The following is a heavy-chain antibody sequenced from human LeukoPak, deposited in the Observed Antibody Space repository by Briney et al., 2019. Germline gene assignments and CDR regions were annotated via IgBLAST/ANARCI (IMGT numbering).Heavy chain of an antibody. V-gene: IGHV1-2*02. Sequence: ASVMVSCKASGYTFTGYYMHWVRQAPGQGLEWMGWINPNSGGTNYAQKFQGRVTMTRDTSISTAYMELSRLRSDDTAVYYCAKDSSGTRYFDPTRWFDPWGQGTLVTVSS. D-gene: IGHD3-9*01. CDR1: GYTFTGYY. J-gene: IGHJ5*02. CDR2: INPNSGGT. CDR3: AKDSSGTRYFDPTRWFDP.